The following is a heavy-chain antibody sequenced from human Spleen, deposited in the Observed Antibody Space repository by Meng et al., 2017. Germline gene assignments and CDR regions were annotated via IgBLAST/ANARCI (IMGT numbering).Heavy chain of an antibody. J-gene: IGHJ4*02. D-gene: IGHD4-11*01. CDR3: ARGPTTMAHDFDY. Sequence: QLHQGGDGLFKPSETLSLTCVVSGGSFSDYYWSWIRQPPGKGLEWIGEINHSGSTNYNPSLESRATISVDTSQNNLSLKLSSVTAADSAVYYCARGPTTMAHDFDYWGQGTLVTVSS. CDR1: GGSFSDYY. CDR2: INHSGST. V-gene: IGHV4-34*01.